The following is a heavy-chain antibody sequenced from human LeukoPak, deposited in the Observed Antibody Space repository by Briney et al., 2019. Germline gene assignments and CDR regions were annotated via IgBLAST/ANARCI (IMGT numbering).Heavy chain of an antibody. J-gene: IGHJ4*02. CDR3: ARGANNYGDGVDY. D-gene: IGHD4-17*01. CDR2: ISSSSSYI. CDR1: GFTFSRYS. V-gene: IGHV3-21*01. Sequence: GGSLRLSCAASGFTFSRYSMNWVRQAPGKGLEWVSCISSSSSYIDYADSVKGRVTISRDNAKNSLYLQMSSLRAEDTAVYYCARGANNYGDGVDYWGQGTLVTVSS.